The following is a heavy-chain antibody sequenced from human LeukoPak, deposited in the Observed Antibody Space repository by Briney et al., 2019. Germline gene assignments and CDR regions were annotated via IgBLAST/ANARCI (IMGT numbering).Heavy chain of an antibody. CDR2: IRSKANSYAT. Sequence: GGSLRLSCAASGFTFSGSAMHWVRQASGKGLEWVGRIRSKANSYATVYAASVKGRFTISRDDSKNTAYLQMNNLKIEDTAVYYCSRPSFSSSWYWGQGTLVTVSS. D-gene: IGHD6-13*01. V-gene: IGHV3-73*01. CDR1: GFTFSGSA. J-gene: IGHJ4*02. CDR3: SRPSFSSSWY.